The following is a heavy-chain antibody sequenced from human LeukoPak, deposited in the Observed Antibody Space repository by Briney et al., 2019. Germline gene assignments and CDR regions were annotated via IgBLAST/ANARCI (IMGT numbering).Heavy chain of an antibody. V-gene: IGHV3-23*01. Sequence: PGGSLRLSCAASGFTFSSYAMSWVRQAPGKGLEWVSAISGSGGSTYYADSVKGRFTISRDNSKNTLYLQMNSLTSADTAVYYCAKVKTDILIPDSWGQGTLVTVSS. CDR3: AKVKTDILIPDS. CDR2: ISGSGGST. CDR1: GFTFSSYA. J-gene: IGHJ4*02. D-gene: IGHD2-21*02.